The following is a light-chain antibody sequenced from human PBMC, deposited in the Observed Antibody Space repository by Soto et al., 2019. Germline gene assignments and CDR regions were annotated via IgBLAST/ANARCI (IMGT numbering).Light chain of an antibody. CDR1: QSVSSN. Sequence: EIVMTQSPATLSVSPGEGATLSCRASQSVSSNLAWYQQKPSQAPTLLIYDASTRATGIPARFSGSGSGTEFALTISSLQSEDFAVYYCQHYNERPLTFGGGTMVEIK. J-gene: IGKJ4*01. CDR2: DAS. V-gene: IGKV3-15*01. CDR3: QHYNERPLT.